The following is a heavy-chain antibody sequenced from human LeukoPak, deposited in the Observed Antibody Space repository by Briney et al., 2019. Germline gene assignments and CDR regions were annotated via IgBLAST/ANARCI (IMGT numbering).Heavy chain of an antibody. CDR3: ARQGYCSGGSCYHYYYYMDV. D-gene: IGHD2-15*01. Sequence: KPSETLSLTCAVSGYSISSGYYWGWIRQPPGKGLEWIGSIYHSGSTYYNPSLKSRVTISVDTSKNQFSLKLSSVTAADTAVYYCARQGYCSGGSCYHYYYYMDVWGKGTTVTVSS. J-gene: IGHJ6*03. CDR1: GYSISSGYY. V-gene: IGHV4-38-2*01. CDR2: IYHSGST.